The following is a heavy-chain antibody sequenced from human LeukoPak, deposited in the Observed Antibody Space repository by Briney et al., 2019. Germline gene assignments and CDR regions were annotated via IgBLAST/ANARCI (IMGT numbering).Heavy chain of an antibody. CDR2: ISSSSSTI. CDR1: GFTFSSYS. CDR3: ARGRPVAYYYYYMDV. J-gene: IGHJ6*03. Sequence: GGSLRLSCAASGFTFSSYSMNWVRQAPGKGLEWVSYISSSSSTIYYADSVKGRFTISRGNAKNSLYLQMNSLRAEDTAVYYCARGRPVAYYYYYMDVWGKGTTVTVSS. V-gene: IGHV3-48*01.